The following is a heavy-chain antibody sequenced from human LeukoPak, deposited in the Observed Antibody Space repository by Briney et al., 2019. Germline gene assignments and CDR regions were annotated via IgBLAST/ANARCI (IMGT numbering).Heavy chain of an antibody. CDR3: ARGRLGYSFKPYDI. D-gene: IGHD5-18*01. CDR2: IYYSGST. V-gene: IGHV4-39*01. Sequence: PSETLSLTCTVSGGSISSSSYYWGWTRQPPGKGLEWIGSIYYSGSTYYNPSLKSRVTISVDTSKNQFSLKLSSVTAADTAVYYCARGRLGYSFKPYDIWGQGTMVTVSS. CDR1: GGSISSSSYY. J-gene: IGHJ3*02.